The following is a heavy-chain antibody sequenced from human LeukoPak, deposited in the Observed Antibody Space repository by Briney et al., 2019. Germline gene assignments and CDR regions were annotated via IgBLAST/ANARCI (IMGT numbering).Heavy chain of an antibody. V-gene: IGHV3-53*01. CDR3: ARDRTTPEGYFDY. J-gene: IGHJ4*02. CDR2: IYSGGST. CDR1: GFTVSSNY. D-gene: IGHD4-17*01. Sequence: GGCLRLSCAASGFTVSSNYMSWVRQAPGKGLEWVSVIYSGGSTYYADSVKGRFTISRDNSKNTLYLQMNSLRAEDTAVYYCARDRTTPEGYFDYWGQGTLVTVSS.